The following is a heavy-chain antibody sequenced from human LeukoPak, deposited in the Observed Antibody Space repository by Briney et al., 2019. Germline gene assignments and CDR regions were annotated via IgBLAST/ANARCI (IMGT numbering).Heavy chain of an antibody. D-gene: IGHD6-13*01. CDR2: IIPLPDIA. V-gene: IGHV1-69*04. CDR1: GGTLNFA. CDR3: GKGTSSWSPTLDP. J-gene: IGHJ5*02. Sequence: SVKVSCKASGGTLNFAINWVRQAPGQGLEWMGRIIPLPDIAEYARKFQGRVTMTADKSTNTAYMELNSLTSEDTAVYYCGKGTSSWSPTLDPWGQGTLVTVSS.